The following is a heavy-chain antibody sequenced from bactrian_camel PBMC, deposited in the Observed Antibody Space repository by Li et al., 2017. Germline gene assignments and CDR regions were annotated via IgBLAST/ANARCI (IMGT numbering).Heavy chain of an antibody. J-gene: IGHJ4*01. D-gene: IGHD2*01. Sequence: QLVESGGGLVQAGGSLRLSCAASGYTSSSNCMGWFRQAPGKERERVAAIYTGGGSTHYAVSVKGRFTIAQDNAKNTLYLQMNSLKPEDTAMYNCSGSGGYYEEEEVWLLGPGDPGHRL. CDR1: GYTSSSNC. CDR2: IYTGGGST. V-gene: IGHV3S28*01. CDR3: SGSGGYYEEEEVWL.